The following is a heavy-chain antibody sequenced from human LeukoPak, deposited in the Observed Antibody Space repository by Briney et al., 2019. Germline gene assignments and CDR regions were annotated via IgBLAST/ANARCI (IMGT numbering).Heavy chain of an antibody. Sequence: ASVKVSCKASGYTFTTYAMHWVRQAPGQSLEWMGWINAGNGNTKYSQKFQGRVTITRDTSASTAYMELSSLRSEDTAVYYCARDLRNRIAAAGYFDYWGQGTLVTVSS. CDR3: ARDLRNRIAAAGYFDY. CDR2: INAGNGNT. V-gene: IGHV1-3*01. CDR1: GYTFTTYA. D-gene: IGHD6-13*01. J-gene: IGHJ4*02.